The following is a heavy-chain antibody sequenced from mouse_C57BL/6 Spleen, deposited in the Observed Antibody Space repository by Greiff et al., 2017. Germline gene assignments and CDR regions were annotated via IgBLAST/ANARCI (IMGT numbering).Heavy chain of an antibody. V-gene: IGHV1-64*01. Sequence: QVQLQQPGAELVKPGASVKLSCKASGYTFTSYWMHWVKQRPGQGLEWIGMIHPNSGSTNYNEKFKSKATLTVDKSSSTAYMQLSSLTSEDSAVXYCAKCDFGSSYGYFDYWGQGTILTVSS. D-gene: IGHD1-1*01. CDR3: AKCDFGSSYGYFDY. J-gene: IGHJ2*01. CDR2: IHPNSGST. CDR1: GYTFTSYW.